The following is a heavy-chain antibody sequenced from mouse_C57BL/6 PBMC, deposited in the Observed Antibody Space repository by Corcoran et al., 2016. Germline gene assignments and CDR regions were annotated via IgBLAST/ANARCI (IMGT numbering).Heavy chain of an antibody. J-gene: IGHJ1*03. CDR3: ARSGYITTDWYFDV. CDR2: INPNNGGT. Sequence: EVQLQQSGPELVKPGASVKISCKASGYTFTDYYMNWVKQSHGKSLEWIGDINPNNGGTSYNQKFKGKATLTVDKSSSTAYMELRSLTSEDSAVYYCARSGYITTDWYFDVWGTGTTVTVSS. D-gene: IGHD1-1*01. V-gene: IGHV1-26*01. CDR1: GYTFTDYY.